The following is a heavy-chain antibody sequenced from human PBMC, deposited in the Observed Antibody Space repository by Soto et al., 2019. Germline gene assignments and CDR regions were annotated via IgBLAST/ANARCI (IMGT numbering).Heavy chain of an antibody. D-gene: IGHD4-4*01. J-gene: IGHJ5*02. CDR2: IYYSGST. CDR1: GGSISSGGYY. CDR3: ARGPVTPYNWFDP. V-gene: IGHV4-31*03. Sequence: PSETLSLTCTVSGGSISSGGYYWSWIRQHPGKGLEWIGYIYYSGSTYYNPSLKSRVTISVDTSKNQFSLKLSSVTAADTAVYYCARGPVTPYNWFDPWGQGTLVTVSS.